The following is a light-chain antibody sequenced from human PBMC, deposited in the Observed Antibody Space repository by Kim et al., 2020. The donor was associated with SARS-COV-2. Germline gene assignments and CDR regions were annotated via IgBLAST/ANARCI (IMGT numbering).Light chain of an antibody. V-gene: IGLV3-19*01. J-gene: IGLJ3*02. CDR2: GKY. CDR1: SLRNYY. Sequence: ALGQTVRLTCQGDSLRNYYATWYQQRPGQAPVLVLYGKYNRPSGIPDRFSGSASGNTASLTITGAQAEDAADYYCNSRDSSGDHVVFGGGTKLTVL. CDR3: NSRDSSGDHVV.